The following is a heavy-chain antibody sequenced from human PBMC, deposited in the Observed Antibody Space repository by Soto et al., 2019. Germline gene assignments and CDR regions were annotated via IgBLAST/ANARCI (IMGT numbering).Heavy chain of an antibody. D-gene: IGHD6-13*01. CDR1: GYTFTSYG. CDR3: ARVPRALKQQRTSAWSGTYNY. V-gene: IGHV1-18*01. CDR2: ISAYNGNT. Sequence: QVPLVQSGAEVKKPGASVKVSCKASGYTFTSYGISWVRQAPGQGLEWMGWISAYNGNTNYAQKRQGRVTMTTDTSTSTAYMELRSLRSDDTAVYYCARVPRALKQQRTSAWSGTYNYWGQGTLVTVSS. J-gene: IGHJ4*02.